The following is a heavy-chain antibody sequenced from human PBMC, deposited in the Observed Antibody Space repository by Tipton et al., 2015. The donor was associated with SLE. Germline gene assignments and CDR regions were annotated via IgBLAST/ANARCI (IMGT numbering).Heavy chain of an antibody. CDR2: IRSKAYGGTT. Sequence: SLRLSCAASGFTFSNAWMTWVRQAPGKGLEWVGFIRSKAYGGTTEYAASVKGRFTISRDDSKSIAYLQMNSLKTEDTAVYYCTTDSLQTTLTNEPDHWGQGTLVTVSS. J-gene: IGHJ4*02. V-gene: IGHV3-49*04. D-gene: IGHD4-17*01. CDR3: TTDSLQTTLTNEPDH. CDR1: GFTFSNAW.